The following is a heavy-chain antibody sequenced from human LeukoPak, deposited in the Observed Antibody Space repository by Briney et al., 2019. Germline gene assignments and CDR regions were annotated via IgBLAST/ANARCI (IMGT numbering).Heavy chain of an antibody. V-gene: IGHV4-61*01. Sequence: PSETLSLTCSVSGGSISSSSYYWGWIRQPPGKGLEWIGYIYYSGSTNYNPSLKSRVTISVDTSKNQFSLKLSSVTAADTAVYYCAREVICRLWGQGTLVTVSS. CDR3: AREVICRL. CDR1: GGSISSSSYY. D-gene: IGHD2-15*01. CDR2: IYYSGST. J-gene: IGHJ4*02.